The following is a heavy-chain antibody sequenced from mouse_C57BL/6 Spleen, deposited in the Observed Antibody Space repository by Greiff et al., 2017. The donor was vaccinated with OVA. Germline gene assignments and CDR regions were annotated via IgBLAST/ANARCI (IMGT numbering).Heavy chain of an antibody. CDR3: VRGPYYDYDGVMDY. CDR2: IRSKSNNYAT. Sequence: VQLKESGGGLVQPKGSLKLSCAASGFSFNTYAMNWVRQAPGKGLEWVARIRSKSNNYATYYADSVKDRFTISRDDSESMLYLQMNNLKTEDTAMYYCVRGPYYDYDGVMDYWGQGTSVTVSS. J-gene: IGHJ4*01. CDR1: GFSFNTYA. V-gene: IGHV10-1*01. D-gene: IGHD2-4*01.